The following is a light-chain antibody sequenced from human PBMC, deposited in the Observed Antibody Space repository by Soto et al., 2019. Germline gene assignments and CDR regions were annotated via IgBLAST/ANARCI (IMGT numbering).Light chain of an antibody. V-gene: IGLV1-40*01. J-gene: IGLJ2*01. CDR1: RSNIGAGYD. Sequence: QSVLTQPPSVSGAPGQRVTISCTGSRSNIGAGYDVHWYQQLPGMAPKLLIYGNSYRPSGVPDRFSGSKSGTSASLAITGLQAEDEASYYCQSYDSSRSVVFGGGTKVTVL. CDR2: GNS. CDR3: QSYDSSRSVV.